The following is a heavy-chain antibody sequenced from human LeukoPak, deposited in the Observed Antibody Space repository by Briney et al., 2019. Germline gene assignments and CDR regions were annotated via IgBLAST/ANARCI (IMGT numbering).Heavy chain of an antibody. CDR3: ARGSHSTSLDY. D-gene: IGHD6-6*01. CDR2: IFYSGST. J-gene: IGHJ4*02. CDR1: GGSISTYY. Sequence: SETLSLTCTVSGGSISTYYWSWIRQPPGKGLEWIGYIFYSGSTSYNPSLKSRVTISVDTSKNQFSLKLHSVTAADTAVYYCARGSHSTSLDYWGQGTLVTVSS. V-gene: IGHV4-59*01.